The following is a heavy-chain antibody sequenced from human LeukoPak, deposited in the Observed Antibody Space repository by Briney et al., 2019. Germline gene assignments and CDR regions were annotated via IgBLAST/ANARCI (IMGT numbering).Heavy chain of an antibody. CDR2: INPNSGGT. CDR3: ARDRRGNLGY. Sequence: ASVKVSCKASGYIFTDYYMHWVRQAPGQELGWMGRINPNSGGTNYAQKFQGRVTITADESTSTAYMELSSLRSEDTAVYYCARDRRGNLGYWGQGTLVTVSS. D-gene: IGHD3-16*01. J-gene: IGHJ4*02. CDR1: GYIFTDYY. V-gene: IGHV1/OR15-1*04.